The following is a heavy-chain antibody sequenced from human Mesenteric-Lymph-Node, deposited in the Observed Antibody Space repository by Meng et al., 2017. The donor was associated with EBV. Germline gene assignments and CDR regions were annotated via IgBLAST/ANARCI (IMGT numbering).Heavy chain of an antibody. CDR3: AREAVGATVDH. CDR1: GDSVSSRSYY. V-gene: IGHV4-61*01. D-gene: IGHD1-26*01. J-gene: IGHJ4*02. CDR2: IDYSGST. Sequence: VQLQESGPGQVKPSETLSLTCSVSGDSVSSRSYYWVWIRQPPGKGLEWIGYIDYSGSTTYKPSLKSRVTMSLDTSKNQFSLRLSSVTAADTAVYYCAREAVGATVDHWGQGTLVTVSS.